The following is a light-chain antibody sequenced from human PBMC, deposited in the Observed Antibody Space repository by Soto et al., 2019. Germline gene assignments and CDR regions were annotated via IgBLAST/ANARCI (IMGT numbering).Light chain of an antibody. CDR3: LQDFNYPRT. CDR1: QDIRNE. V-gene: IGKV1-6*01. J-gene: IGKJ2*01. CDR2: AAS. Sequence: AIQMTQSPSSLSAVVGDRVTITCRASQDIRNELAWYQQKLGKAPKVLIYAASNLQDGVPSRFSGSGSGTDFSLTISSLQPEDFATYYCLQDFNYPRTFGQGTKVDIK.